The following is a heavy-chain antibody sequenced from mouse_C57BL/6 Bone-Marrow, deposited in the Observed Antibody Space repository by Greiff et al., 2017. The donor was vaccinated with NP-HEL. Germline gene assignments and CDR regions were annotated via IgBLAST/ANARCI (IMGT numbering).Heavy chain of an antibody. CDR2: IDPETGGT. CDR3: TSSAAWFAY. CDR1: GYTFTDYE. V-gene: IGHV1-15*01. Sequence: VQRVESGAELVRPGASVTLSCKASGYTFTDYEMHWVKQTPVHGLEWIGAIDPETGGTAYNQKFKGKAILTADKSSSTAYMELRSLTSEDSAVYYCTSSAAWFAYWGQGTLVTVAA. J-gene: IGHJ3*01. D-gene: IGHD6-1*01.